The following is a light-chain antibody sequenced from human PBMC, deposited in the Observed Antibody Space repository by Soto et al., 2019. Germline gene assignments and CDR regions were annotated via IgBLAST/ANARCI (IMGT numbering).Light chain of an antibody. J-gene: IGKJ5*01. Sequence: EILLTQSPATLSVSPGERATLSCRASQSVNSKVAWYQQKPGQPPRLLIYAASTRATGVPARFSGGGSGTEFILTISSLQSEDFAVYYCQQHTDWPPITFGQGTRLEIK. CDR2: AAS. V-gene: IGKV3-15*01. CDR3: QQHTDWPPIT. CDR1: QSVNSK.